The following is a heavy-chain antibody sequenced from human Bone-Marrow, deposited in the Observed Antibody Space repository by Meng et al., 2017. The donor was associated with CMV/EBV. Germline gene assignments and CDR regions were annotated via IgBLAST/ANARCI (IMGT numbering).Heavy chain of an antibody. V-gene: IGHV3-7*03. CDR3: ARDVLRFLEWDNWFDP. J-gene: IGHJ5*02. CDR2: IKQDGSEK. CDR1: GFTFSSYW. D-gene: IGHD3-3*01. Sequence: GGSLRLSCAASGFTFSSYWMSWVRQAPGKGLEWVANIKQDGSEKYYVDSVKGRFTISRDNAKNSLYLQMNSLRAEDTALYYCARDVLRFLEWDNWFDPWGQGTLVTVSS.